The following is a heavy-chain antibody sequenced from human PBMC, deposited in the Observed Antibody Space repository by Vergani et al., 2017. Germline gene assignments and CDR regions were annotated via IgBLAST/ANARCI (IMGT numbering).Heavy chain of an antibody. CDR3: ARHLTGDLLFDI. D-gene: IGHD7-27*01. Sequence: EVQLVESGGGLIQPGGSLRLSCAASGFTVSSNYMSWVRQAPGKGLEWVANIKQDGSEKYYVDSVKGRFTISRDNAKNSLYLQMNSLRAEDTAVYYCARHLTGDLLFDIWGQGTMVTVSS. J-gene: IGHJ3*02. V-gene: IGHV3-7*01. CDR2: IKQDGSEK. CDR1: GFTVSSNY.